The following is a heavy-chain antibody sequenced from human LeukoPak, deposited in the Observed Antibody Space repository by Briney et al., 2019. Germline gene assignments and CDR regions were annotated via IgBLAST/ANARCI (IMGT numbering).Heavy chain of an antibody. J-gene: IGHJ3*02. D-gene: IGHD2-21*02. CDR2: IYYSGST. CDR1: GGSISSGGYY. V-gene: IGHV4-31*03. Sequence: PSKTLSLTCTVSGGSISSGGYYWSWIRPHPGKGLEWIGYIYYSGSTYYNPSLKSRVTISVDTSKNQFSLKLSSVTAADTAVYYCARDFCGGDCPKNDAFDIWGQGTMVTVSS. CDR3: ARDFCGGDCPKNDAFDI.